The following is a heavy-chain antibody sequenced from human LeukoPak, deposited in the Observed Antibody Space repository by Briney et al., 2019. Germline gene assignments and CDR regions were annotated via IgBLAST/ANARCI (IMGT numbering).Heavy chain of an antibody. CDR3: ASNRRWYYGMDV. D-gene: IGHD2/OR15-2a*01. J-gene: IGHJ6*02. V-gene: IGHV3-23*01. CDR1: GFTFRNYA. CDR2: IVGNGVST. Sequence: PGGSLRLSCAASGFTFRNYAMSWVRQAPGKGLEWVSAIVGNGVSTYYADSVQGRFTISRDNSKNTLYLQMNSLRAEDTAVYYCASNRRWYYGMDVWGQGTTVTASS.